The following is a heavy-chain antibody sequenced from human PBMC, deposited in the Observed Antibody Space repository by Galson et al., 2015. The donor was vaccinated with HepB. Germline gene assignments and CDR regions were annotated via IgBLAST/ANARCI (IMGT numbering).Heavy chain of an antibody. Sequence: CAISGDSVSSNSAAWNWIRQSPSRGLEWLGRTYYRSKWYNDYAVSVKSRITINPDTSKNQFSLRLNSVTPEDTAVYYCARVYGDYDYYGMDVWGQGTTVTVSS. CDR3: ARVYGDYDYYGMDV. CDR1: GDSVSSNSAA. CDR2: TYYRSKWYN. V-gene: IGHV6-1*01. J-gene: IGHJ6*02. D-gene: IGHD4-17*01.